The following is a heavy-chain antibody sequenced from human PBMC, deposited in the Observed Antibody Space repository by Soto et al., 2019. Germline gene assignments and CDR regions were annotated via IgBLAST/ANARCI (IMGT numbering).Heavy chain of an antibody. CDR1: GFTFSSYG. CDR2: ISYDGSNK. V-gene: IGHV3-30*03. CDR3: ARDDEYDDNGLDY. J-gene: IGHJ4*02. Sequence: PGGSLRLSCAASGFTFSSYGMHWVRQAPGKGLEWVEVISYDGSNKYYADSVKGRFTISRDNSKNTLYLKMNSLRVEDTDIYYCARDDEYDDNGLDYWGQGTLVTVSS. D-gene: IGHD1-1*01.